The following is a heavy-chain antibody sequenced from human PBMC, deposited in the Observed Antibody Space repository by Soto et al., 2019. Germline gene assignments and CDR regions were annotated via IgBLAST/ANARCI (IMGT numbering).Heavy chain of an antibody. V-gene: IGHV1-18*01. CDR2: ISAYNGNT. CDR1: GYTLTDLS. D-gene: IGHD1-7*01. CDR3: ARGITGTTTWFEP. J-gene: IGHJ5*02. Sequence: ASVKVSCKVSGYTLTDLSMQWVRQAPGQGLEWMGWISAYNGNTNYAQKLQGRVTMTTDTSTSTAYMELRSLRSDDTAVYYCARGITGTTTWFEPWGQGTLVTVSS.